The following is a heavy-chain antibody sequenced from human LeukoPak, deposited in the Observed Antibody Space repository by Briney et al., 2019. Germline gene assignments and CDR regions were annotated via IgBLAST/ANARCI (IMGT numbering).Heavy chain of an antibody. V-gene: IGHV1-2*06. J-gene: IGHJ4*02. CDR1: GYTFTGYY. CDR3: ARSRGYCGGDCRLDY. Sequence: AASVKVSCKASGYTFTGYYMHWVRQAPGQGLEWMGRINPNSGGTNYAQKFQGRVTMTRDTSISTAYMELSRLRSDDTAVYYCARSRGYCGGDCRLDYWGQGTLVTVSS. CDR2: INPNSGGT. D-gene: IGHD2-21*02.